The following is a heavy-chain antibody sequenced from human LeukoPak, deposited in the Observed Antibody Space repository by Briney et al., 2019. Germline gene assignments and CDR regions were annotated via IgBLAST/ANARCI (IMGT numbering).Heavy chain of an antibody. CDR3: ARARWYASDY. J-gene: IGHJ4*02. V-gene: IGHV3-74*01. CDR2: TNSDGSST. Sequence: GGSLRLSCAVSGFTFSGHWMFWVRQAPGKGLVWVSSTNSDGSSTGYTDSVKGRFTVSRDNAKNTLYLQMNSLRAEDTAVYYCARARWYASDYWGQGTLVTVSS. CDR1: GFTFSGHW. D-gene: IGHD6-13*01.